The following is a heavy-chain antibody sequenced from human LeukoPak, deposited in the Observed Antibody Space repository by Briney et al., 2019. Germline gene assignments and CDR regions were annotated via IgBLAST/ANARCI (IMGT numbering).Heavy chain of an antibody. CDR2: ISSSSSYI. CDR1: GFTFSSYS. V-gene: IGHV3-21*01. Sequence: GGSLRLSCAASGFTFSSYSMNWVRQAPGKGLEWVSSISSSSSYIYYADSVKGRFTISRDNAKNSLYLQMNSLRAEDTAVYYCARRLSNRDMGFDLWGQGTLVTVSS. CDR3: ARRLSNRDMGFDL. D-gene: IGHD2/OR15-2a*01. J-gene: IGHJ4*02.